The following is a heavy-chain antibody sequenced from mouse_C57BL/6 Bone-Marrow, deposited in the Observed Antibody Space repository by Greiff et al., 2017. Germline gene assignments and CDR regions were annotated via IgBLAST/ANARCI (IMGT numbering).Heavy chain of an antibody. D-gene: IGHD4-1*01. CDR2: INPGSGGT. Sequence: QVQLKESGAELVRPGTSVKVSCKASGYAFTNYLIEWVKQRPGQGLEWIGVINPGSGGTNYNKKFKGKATLTADKSSSTAYMQLSSLTSEDSAVYFCARRDWDVVDYWGQGTTLTVSS. CDR1: GYAFTNYL. V-gene: IGHV1-54*01. J-gene: IGHJ2*01. CDR3: ARRDWDVVDY.